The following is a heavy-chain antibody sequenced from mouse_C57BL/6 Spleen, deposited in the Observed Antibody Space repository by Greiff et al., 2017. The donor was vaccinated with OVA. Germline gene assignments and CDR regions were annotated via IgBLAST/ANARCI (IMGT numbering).Heavy chain of an antibody. CDR2: ISSGSSTI. Sequence: EVQLVESGGGLVKPGGSLKLSCAASGFTFRDYGMHWVRQAPEKGLEWVAYISSGSSTIYYADTVKGRFTISRDNAKNTLCLQNTSLRSEDTAMYYCAREDGYYPCAYWGQGTLVTGSA. V-gene: IGHV5-17*01. CDR1: GFTFRDYG. CDR3: AREDGYYPCAY. J-gene: IGHJ3*01. D-gene: IGHD2-3*01.